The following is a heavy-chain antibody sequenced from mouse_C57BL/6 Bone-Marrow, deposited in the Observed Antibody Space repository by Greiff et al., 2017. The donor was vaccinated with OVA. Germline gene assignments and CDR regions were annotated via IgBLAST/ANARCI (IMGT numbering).Heavy chain of an antibody. CDR2: INPNNGGT. CDR3: ARWYYGSSYFDY. D-gene: IGHD1-1*01. J-gene: IGHJ2*01. Sequence: VQLQQSGPELVKPGASVKISCKASGYTFTDYYMNWVKQSHGKSLEWIGDINPNNGGTSYNQKFKGKATLTVDKSSSTDYMELRSLTSEDSAVYYCARWYYGSSYFDYWGQGTTLTVSS. V-gene: IGHV1-26*01. CDR1: GYTFTDYY.